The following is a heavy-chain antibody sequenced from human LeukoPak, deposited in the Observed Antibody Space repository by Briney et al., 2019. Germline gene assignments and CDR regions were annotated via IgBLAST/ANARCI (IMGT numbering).Heavy chain of an antibody. CDR2: INPNSGGT. CDR3: ARAPQNYYDSSGSPDY. D-gene: IGHD3-22*01. V-gene: IGHV1-2*02. CDR1: GYTFTGYY. Sequence: ASVKVSCKASGYTFTGYYMHWLRQAPGQGLEWMGFINPNSGGTNYAQKFQGRVTMTRDTSISTAYMELSSLTSDDTAVYYCARAPQNYYDSSGSPDYWGQGTLVTVSS. J-gene: IGHJ4*02.